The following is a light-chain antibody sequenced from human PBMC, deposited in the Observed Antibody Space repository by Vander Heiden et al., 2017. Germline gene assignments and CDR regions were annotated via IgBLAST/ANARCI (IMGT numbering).Light chain of an antibody. CDR1: QSITSY. J-gene: IGKJ4*01. CDR3: QQTARIPLT. CDR2: AAS. V-gene: IGKV1-39*01. Sequence: DIQMTQSPSALSASVGDRVTLTCQASQSITSYLNWYQQKPGKAPKLLMYAASNLQSGVPSRFSGSGSGTDFTLTISSLQPEDFATYHCQQTARIPLTFGGGTKVEIK.